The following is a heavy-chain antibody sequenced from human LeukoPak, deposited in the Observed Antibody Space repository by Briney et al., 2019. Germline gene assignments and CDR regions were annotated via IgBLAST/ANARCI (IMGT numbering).Heavy chain of an antibody. Sequence: QPGGSLRLSCAASGFTFSSYGMHWVRQAPGKGLEWVAFIRYGGSNKYYADSVKGRFTISRDNSKNTLYLQMNSLRAEDTAVYYCAKDQKRYYYDSSGYPEDYWGQGTLVTVSS. J-gene: IGHJ4*02. V-gene: IGHV3-30*02. CDR3: AKDQKRYYYDSSGYPEDY. CDR2: IRYGGSNK. D-gene: IGHD3-22*01. CDR1: GFTFSSYG.